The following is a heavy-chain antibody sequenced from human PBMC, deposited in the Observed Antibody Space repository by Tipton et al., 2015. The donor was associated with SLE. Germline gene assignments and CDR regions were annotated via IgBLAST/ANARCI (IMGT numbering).Heavy chain of an antibody. CDR3: AKELNGYNSYWHFDL. J-gene: IGHJ2*01. Sequence: SLRLSCVASGFSFSNHWMTWVRQAPGRGLEWVANIHRDGSETYYLDSVEGRFTISRDNSKNMVYLQMNSLRADDTAVYYCAKELNGYNSYWHFDLWGRGTQVIVSS. CDR1: GFSFSNHW. CDR2: IHRDGSET. V-gene: IGHV3-7*01. D-gene: IGHD5-24*01.